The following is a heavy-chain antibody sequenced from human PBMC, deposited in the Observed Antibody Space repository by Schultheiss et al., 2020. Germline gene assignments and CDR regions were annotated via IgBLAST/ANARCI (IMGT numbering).Heavy chain of an antibody. J-gene: IGHJ6*02. D-gene: IGHD6-19*01. CDR1: GFTFSSYG. CDR2: ISYDGSNK. V-gene: IGHV3-30*03. CDR3: ARDQGIAVAGEIYGMYV. Sequence: GGSLRLSCAASGFTFSSYGMHWVRQAPGKGLEWVAVISYDGSNKYYADSVKGRFTISRDNSKNTLYLQMNSLRAEDTAVYYCARDQGIAVAGEIYGMYVWGQETTVTVFS.